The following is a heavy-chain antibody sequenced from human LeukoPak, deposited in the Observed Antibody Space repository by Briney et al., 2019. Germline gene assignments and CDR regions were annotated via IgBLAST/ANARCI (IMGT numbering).Heavy chain of an antibody. CDR3: AREIPRGAVNLDY. Sequence: PGGSLRLSCAASGFIFSNYWMSWVRQAPGKGLEWVANIKRDGSEKFYEDSVKGRFTISRDNAKNSLDLQMNSLRAEDTAVYYCAREIPRGAVNLDYWGQGIVVTVSS. D-gene: IGHD1-26*01. J-gene: IGHJ4*02. V-gene: IGHV3-7*01. CDR1: GFIFSNYW. CDR2: IKRDGSEK.